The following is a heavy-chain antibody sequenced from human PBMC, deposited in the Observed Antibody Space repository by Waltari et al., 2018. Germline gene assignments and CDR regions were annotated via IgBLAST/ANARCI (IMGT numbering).Heavy chain of an antibody. J-gene: IGHJ3*02. CDR3: ARAPARRDAFDI. V-gene: IGHV1-2*02. D-gene: IGHD6-6*01. CDR1: GNTFTGYY. CDR2: INPNSGGT. Sequence: QVQLVQSGAEVKKPGASVQVSCKASGNTFTGYYMPWVRQAPGQGLEWMGWINPNSGGTNYAQKFQGRVTMTRDTSISTAYMELSRLRSDDTAVYYCARAPARRDAFDIWGQGTMVTVSS.